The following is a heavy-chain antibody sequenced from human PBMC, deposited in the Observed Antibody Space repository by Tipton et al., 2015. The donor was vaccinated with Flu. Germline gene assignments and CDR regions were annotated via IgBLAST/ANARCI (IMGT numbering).Heavy chain of an antibody. D-gene: IGHD1-7*01. CDR1: GFIFSSYA. V-gene: IGHV3-23*01. J-gene: IGHJ5*02. Sequence: SLRLSCGASGFIFSSYAMSWVRQAPGKGLEWVSTIKGSSFNTYYADSVKGRFTISRDNSRNPLSLQMNSLRAEDTAVYYCAKDCITGTTGWFDPWGQGILVTVSS. CDR3: AKDCITGTTGWFDP. CDR2: IKGSSFNT.